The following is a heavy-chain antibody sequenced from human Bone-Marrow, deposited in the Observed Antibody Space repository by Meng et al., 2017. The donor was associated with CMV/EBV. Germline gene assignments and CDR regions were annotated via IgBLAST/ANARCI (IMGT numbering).Heavy chain of an antibody. CDR2: INPDSGDT. CDR3: ARGWSRGGKSWADSFDT. Sequence: ASVKVSCKASGYTFIDYYIHWVRQAPGQGLEWMGWINPDSGDTNYAQKFQGRITMTRDTSISTAYMELSSLRSEDTAVYYCARGWSRGGKSWADSFDTWGQGTRVTVSS. J-gene: IGHJ3*02. CDR1: GYTFIDYY. D-gene: IGHD2-15*01. V-gene: IGHV1-2*02.